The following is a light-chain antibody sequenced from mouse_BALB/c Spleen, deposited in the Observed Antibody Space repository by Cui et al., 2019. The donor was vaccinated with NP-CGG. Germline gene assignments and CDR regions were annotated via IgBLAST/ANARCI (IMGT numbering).Light chain of an antibody. Sequence: QAVVPQESALTTSPGETVTLTCRSSSGAITSNNYANWVQEKPDHLFTGLIGGTNNRAPGVPARFSGSLIGDKAALTITGAQTEDEAIYFCGIWYNNHWVFGGGTKLTVL. J-gene: IGLJ1*01. V-gene: IGLV1*01. CDR2: GTN. CDR3: GIWYNNHWV. CDR1: SGAITSNNY.